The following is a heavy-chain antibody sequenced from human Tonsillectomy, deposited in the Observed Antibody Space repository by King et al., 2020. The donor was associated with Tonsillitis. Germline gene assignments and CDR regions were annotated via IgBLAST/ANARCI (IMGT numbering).Heavy chain of an antibody. Sequence: VQLVESGGGLVQPGGSLRLSCAASGFTFSNYVMNWVRQAPGKGLDWVSSLSVSGGDTYYADSVKGRFIISRDNSKNTLYLQMNSLRAEDTAIYYCAKEDTASAFYYGLDVWGQGTTVTVSS. V-gene: IGHV3-23*04. CDR3: AKEDTASAFYYGLDV. J-gene: IGHJ6*02. D-gene: IGHD5-18*01. CDR2: LSVSGGDT. CDR1: GFTFSNYV.